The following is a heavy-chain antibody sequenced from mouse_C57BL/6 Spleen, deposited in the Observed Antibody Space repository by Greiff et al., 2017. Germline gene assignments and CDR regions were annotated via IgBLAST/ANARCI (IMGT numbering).Heavy chain of an antibody. CDR3: ARALTTVVAPGYFDV. Sequence: EVKLVESGGGLVKPGGSLKLSCAASGFTFSSYAMSWVRQTPEKRLEWVATISDGGSYTYYPDNVKGRFTISRDNAKNNLYLQMSHLKSEDTAMYYGARALTTVVAPGYFDVWGTGTTVTVSS. CDR1: GFTFSSYA. J-gene: IGHJ1*03. V-gene: IGHV5-4*03. D-gene: IGHD1-1*01. CDR2: ISDGGSYT.